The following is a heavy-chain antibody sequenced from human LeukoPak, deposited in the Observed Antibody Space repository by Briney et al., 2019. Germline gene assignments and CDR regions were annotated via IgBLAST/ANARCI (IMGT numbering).Heavy chain of an antibody. CDR3: AREKSMVRGVIKGPYNWFDP. CDR2: INHSGST. D-gene: IGHD3-10*01. V-gene: IGHV4-34*01. J-gene: IGHJ5*02. CDR1: GGSLSGYY. Sequence: SETLSLTCAVYGGSLSGYYWSWIRQPPGKGLEWNGEINHSGSTNYNPSLKSRVTISVDTSTNQFSLKLSSVTAAGTAVYYCAREKSMVRGVIKGPYNWFDPWGQGTLVTVSS.